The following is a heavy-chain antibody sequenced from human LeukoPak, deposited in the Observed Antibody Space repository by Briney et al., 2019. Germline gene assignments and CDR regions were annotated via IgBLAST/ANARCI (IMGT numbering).Heavy chain of an antibody. V-gene: IGHV4-59*01. CDR2: IYYSGST. CDR1: GGSISSYY. D-gene: IGHD3-10*01. CDR3: AIAGVRGQNPPDY. J-gene: IGHJ4*02. Sequence: PSETLSLTCTVSGGSISSYYWSWIRQPPGKGLEWIGYIYYSGSTKYNPSLKSRVTISVDTSKNQFSLKLSSVTAADTAVYYCAIAGVRGQNPPDYWGQGTLVTVSS.